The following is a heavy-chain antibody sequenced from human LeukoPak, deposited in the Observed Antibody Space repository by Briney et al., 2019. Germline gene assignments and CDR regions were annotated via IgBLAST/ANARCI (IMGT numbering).Heavy chain of an antibody. CDR2: ISSSGGST. CDR1: GFTFSSYA. V-gene: IGHV3-23*01. J-gene: IGHJ4*02. D-gene: IGHD2-2*01. CDR3: AKGDIVVGN. Sequence: GGSLRLSCAASGFTFSSYAMGWVRQAPGKGLGWVSAISSSGGSTYYADSVKGRFTISRDNSKNTLYLQMNSLRAEDTAVYYCAKGDIVVGNWGQGTLVTVSS.